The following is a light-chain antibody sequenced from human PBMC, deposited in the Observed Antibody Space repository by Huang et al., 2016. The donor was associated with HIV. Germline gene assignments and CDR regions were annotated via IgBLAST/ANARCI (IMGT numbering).Light chain of an antibody. J-gene: IGKJ2*01. CDR1: QTISSH. V-gene: IGKV1-39*01. CDR2: AAS. CDR3: QQSYRSYT. Sequence: DIQMTQSPSSLSASVGDRVTITCRASQTISSHLNWYQQKAGKAPNLLIYAASSLQNGVPSRVSGSGSGTDFTLTISSLQPEDFATYFCQQSYRSYTFGQGTKLEIK.